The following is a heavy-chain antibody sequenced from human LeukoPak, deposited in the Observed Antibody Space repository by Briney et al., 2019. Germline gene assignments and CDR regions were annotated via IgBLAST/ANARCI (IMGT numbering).Heavy chain of an antibody. J-gene: IGHJ4*02. V-gene: IGHV1-69*04. Sequence: SVKVSCKASGGTFSSYATSGVRQGPGQGRGWRGRIIPILGIANYAQKFQGRVTITADKSTSTAYMELSSLRSEDTAVNYCAVPAWESVSKYYFDYWGQGTLVTVSS. CDR2: IIPILGIA. CDR3: AVPAWESVSKYYFDY. CDR1: GGTFSSYA. D-gene: IGHD1-26*01.